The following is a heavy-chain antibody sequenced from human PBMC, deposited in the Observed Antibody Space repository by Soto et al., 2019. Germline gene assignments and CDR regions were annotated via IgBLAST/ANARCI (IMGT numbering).Heavy chain of an antibody. D-gene: IGHD3-10*01. V-gene: IGHV4-31*03. CDR1: GVTINSGGYY. J-gene: IGHJ5*02. CDR3: ARDGAGYYWFDT. CDR2: IHNNGAT. Sequence: XQTLSVSRTLSGVTINSGGYYWSWIRQHPTEVLEWIVYIHNNGATYYNPSLTGRVSMSADRSKTQFSLNVYSVNAADTGVYYCARDGAGYYWFDTWGPGVLVTVSS.